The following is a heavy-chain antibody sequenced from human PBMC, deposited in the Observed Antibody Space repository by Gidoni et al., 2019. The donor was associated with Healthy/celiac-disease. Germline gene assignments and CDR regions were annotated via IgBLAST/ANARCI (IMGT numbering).Heavy chain of an antibody. CDR1: GFTFSTYA. CDR2: ISSNGGST. Sequence: EVQLVESGGGLVQPGGSLRLSCAASGFTFSTYAMHWVLQAPGKGLEYVSAISSNGGSTYYANSVKGRFTISRDNSKNTLYLQMGSLRAEDMAVYYCARDTKNHTSVLGELSPPDYWGQGTLVTVSS. D-gene: IGHD3-16*02. CDR3: ARDTKNHTSVLGELSPPDY. V-gene: IGHV3-64*01. J-gene: IGHJ4*02.